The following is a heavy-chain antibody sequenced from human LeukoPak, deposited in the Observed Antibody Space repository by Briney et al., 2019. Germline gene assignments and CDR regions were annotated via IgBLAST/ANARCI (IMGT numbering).Heavy chain of an antibody. CDR2: INHSGNT. CDR1: GESFSGFY. J-gene: IGHJ4*02. CDR3: ARARNWGFDY. D-gene: IGHD7-27*01. Sequence: SETLSLTCAVYGESFSGFYWIWIRQPPGKGLEWIGEINHSGNTNQNPSLKSRVTISVDTSKNQFSLKLSSVTAADTAVYYCARARNWGFDYWGQGTLVTVSS. V-gene: IGHV4-34*01.